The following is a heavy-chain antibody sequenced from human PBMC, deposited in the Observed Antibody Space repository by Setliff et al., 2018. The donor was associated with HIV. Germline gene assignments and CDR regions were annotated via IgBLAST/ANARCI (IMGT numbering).Heavy chain of an antibody. J-gene: IGHJ4*02. CDR1: GYTFSRYG. CDR2: ISAYNGNT. V-gene: IGHV1-18*01. Sequence: ASVKVSCKASGYTFSRYGISWVRQAPGQGLEWMGWISAYNGNTKFAQRFQGRVTITRDTSASTAYMELSSLRSEDTAVYYCARSRSRYYNFWSGYYVPPFDYWGQGTLVTVSS. D-gene: IGHD3-3*01. CDR3: ARSRSRYYNFWSGYYVPPFDY.